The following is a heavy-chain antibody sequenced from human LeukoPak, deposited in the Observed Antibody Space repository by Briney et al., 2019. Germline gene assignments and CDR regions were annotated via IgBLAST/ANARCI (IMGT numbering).Heavy chain of an antibody. V-gene: IGHV4-39*01. CDR1: GDSITSTSSY. CDR3: TRLISDGYFVFQH. J-gene: IGHJ1*01. Sequence: SETLSLTCTVSGDSITSTSSYWGWIRQSPGKGLEWIGSIYYSGTTYYNPSLKSRLTISGDTSRNQLSLNLSSVTAADTAVYYCTRLISDGYFVFQHWGQGTLVTVSS. CDR2: IYYSGTT. D-gene: IGHD5-24*01.